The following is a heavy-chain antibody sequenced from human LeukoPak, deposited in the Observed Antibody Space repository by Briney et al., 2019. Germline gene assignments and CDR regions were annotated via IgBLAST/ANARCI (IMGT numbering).Heavy chain of an antibody. CDR2: IYYSGST. J-gene: IGHJ4*02. CDR3: ARAEVVVITSNNVAYFDY. D-gene: IGHD3-22*01. CDR1: GGSISSSSYY. V-gene: IGHV4-39*07. Sequence: SETLSLTCTVSGGSISSSSYYWGWIRQPPGKGLEWIGSIYYSGSTYYNPSLKSRVTISVDTSKNQFSLKLSSVTAADTAVYYCARAEVVVITSNNVAYFDYWGQGTLVIVSS.